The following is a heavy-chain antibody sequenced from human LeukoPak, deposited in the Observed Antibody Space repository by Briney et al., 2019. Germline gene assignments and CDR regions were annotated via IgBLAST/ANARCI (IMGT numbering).Heavy chain of an antibody. Sequence: SVKVSCKASGGTFSSHAISWVRQAPGQGLEWMGGIIPIFGTANYAQKFQGRVTITTDESTSTAYMELSSLRSEDTAVYYCARVPRPSVSGGYYYYMDVWGKGTTVTVSS. D-gene: IGHD4-17*01. V-gene: IGHV1-69*05. J-gene: IGHJ6*03. CDR3: ARVPRPSVSGGYYYYMDV. CDR2: IIPIFGTA. CDR1: GGTFSSHA.